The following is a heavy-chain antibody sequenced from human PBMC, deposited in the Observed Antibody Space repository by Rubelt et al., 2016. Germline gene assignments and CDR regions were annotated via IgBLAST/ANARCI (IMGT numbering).Heavy chain of an antibody. D-gene: IGHD6-6*01. CDR2: INTNTWTP. V-gene: IGHV7-4-1*01. CDR1: GHTFTNYG. J-gene: IGHJ4*02. Sequence: QVQLVQSGSESEKPGASVKVSCKASGHTFTNYGMNWVRQAPGQGLEWLGWINTNTWTPTYAQGCCGWFVFSLDTSVNTAFLQIFSLKPEDTAVYYCAQAGSSSAYWGQGTLVTVSS. CDR3: AQAGSSSAY.